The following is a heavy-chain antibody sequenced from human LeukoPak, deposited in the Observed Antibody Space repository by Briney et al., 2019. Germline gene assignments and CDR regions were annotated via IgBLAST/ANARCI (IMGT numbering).Heavy chain of an antibody. J-gene: IGHJ4*02. CDR2: IIPILGIA. D-gene: IGHD2-21*02. Sequence: SVKVSCKASGGTFRSYAISWVLQAPGQGLEWMGRIIPILGIANYAQKFQGRVTITADKSTSTAYMELSSLRSEDTAVYYCANRVVTAGVLDYFDYSGQGTLVTVSS. V-gene: IGHV1-69*04. CDR1: GGTFRSYA. CDR3: ANRVVTAGVLDYFDY.